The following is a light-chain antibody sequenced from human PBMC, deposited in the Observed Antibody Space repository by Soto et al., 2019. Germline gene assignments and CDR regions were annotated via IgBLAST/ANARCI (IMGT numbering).Light chain of an antibody. J-gene: IGKJ3*01. CDR2: KAS. V-gene: IGKV1-5*03. CDR1: QTISSW. CDR3: QQLKSYPFT. Sequence: DIQMTQSPSTLSGSVGDRVTITCRASQTISSWLAWYQQKPGKAPKLLIYKASTLKSGVPSRFSGSGSGTDLTLTISSLKPEDCETYDCQQLKSYPFTFGPGTKVDIK.